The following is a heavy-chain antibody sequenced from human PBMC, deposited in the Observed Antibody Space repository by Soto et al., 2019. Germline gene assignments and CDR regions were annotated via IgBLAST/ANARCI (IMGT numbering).Heavy chain of an antibody. CDR2: IWHDGNNK. Sequence: GVSLRLSCAASGFTFSNYGMHWVRQAPGKGLEWVAIIWHDGNNKYYADSVRDRFIISRDNSKNRLYLQMNSLRAEDTAVYYCASDLVGASDSYGLDVWGQGTPVTVSS. J-gene: IGHJ6*02. D-gene: IGHD1-26*01. CDR3: ASDLVGASDSYGLDV. V-gene: IGHV3-33*01. CDR1: GFTFSNYG.